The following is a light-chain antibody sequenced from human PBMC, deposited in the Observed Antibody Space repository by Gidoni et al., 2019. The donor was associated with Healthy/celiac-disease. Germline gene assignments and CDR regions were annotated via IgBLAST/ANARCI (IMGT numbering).Light chain of an antibody. CDR2: GAS. CDR3: QQYNNWPPMYT. J-gene: IGKJ2*01. Sequence: IVLTQSPATLSVSPGESATLSCRASQSVSSNLAWYHQNPGKAPRLLIYGASTRATGIPARFSGSWSGTEFTLTISSLQSEDFAVYYWQQYNNWPPMYTFGHGTKLEIK. V-gene: IGKV3-15*01. CDR1: QSVSSN.